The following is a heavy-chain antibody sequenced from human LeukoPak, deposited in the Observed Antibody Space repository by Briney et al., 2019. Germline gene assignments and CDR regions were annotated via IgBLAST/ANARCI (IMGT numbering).Heavy chain of an antibody. V-gene: IGHV1-18*01. J-gene: IGHJ4*02. CDR2: ISAYNGNT. D-gene: IGHD5-18*01. CDR3: ARVRVDTAMVTRIFDY. CDR1: GYTFTSYG. Sequence: GASVKVSCKASGYTFTSYGISWVRQAPGQGREWMGWISAYNGNTNYAQKLQGRVTMTTDTSTSTAYMELRSLRSDDTAVYYCARVRVDTAMVTRIFDYWGQGTLVSVSS.